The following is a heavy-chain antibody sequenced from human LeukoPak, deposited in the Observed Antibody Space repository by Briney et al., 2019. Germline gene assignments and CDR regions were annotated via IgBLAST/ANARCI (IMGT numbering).Heavy chain of an antibody. D-gene: IGHD3-9*01. Sequence: SVKVSCKASGGTFNSSGISWVRQAPGQGLEWMGGIISFFGTAHYIQKFQGRLTITADESTSTAHMELSSLTSEDTAVYYCTRDPSVDYDLLSHWFDPWGQGTLVTVSS. CDR1: GGTFNSSG. CDR3: TRDPSVDYDLLSHWFDP. J-gene: IGHJ5*02. V-gene: IGHV1-69*13. CDR2: IISFFGTA.